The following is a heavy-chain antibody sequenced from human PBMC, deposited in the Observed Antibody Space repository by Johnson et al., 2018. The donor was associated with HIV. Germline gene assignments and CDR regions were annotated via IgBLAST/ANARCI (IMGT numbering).Heavy chain of an antibody. Sequence: VHLVESGGGVVQPGRSLRLSCAASGFTFSSYAMHWVRQAPGKGLEWVSIIYSGGRTYYADSVKGRFTISSDNSKNTLYLQMNRLTAEDTAVYYCARAPGFSRAFDIWGQGTMVTVSS. J-gene: IGHJ3*02. V-gene: IGHV3-66*01. CDR2: IYSGGRT. CDR3: ARAPGFSRAFDI. D-gene: IGHD3-10*01. CDR1: GFTFSSYA.